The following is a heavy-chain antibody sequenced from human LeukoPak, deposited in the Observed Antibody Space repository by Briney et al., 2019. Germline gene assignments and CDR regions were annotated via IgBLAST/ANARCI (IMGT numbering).Heavy chain of an antibody. J-gene: IGHJ4*02. CDR2: LHSSGET. Sequence: ASETLSLTCVVSGGSIRAYYWNWIRQPAGKGLEWIGRLHSSGETTSNPSLMSRATMSLDTSRNHFSLNLTSVTAADTAIYYCATMFDESSDFDHWGQGTLITVSS. V-gene: IGHV4-4*07. CDR1: GGSIRAYY. D-gene: IGHD3-10*02. CDR3: ATMFDESSDFDH.